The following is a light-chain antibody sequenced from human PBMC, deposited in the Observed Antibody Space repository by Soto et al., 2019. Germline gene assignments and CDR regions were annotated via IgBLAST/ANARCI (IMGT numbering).Light chain of an antibody. CDR2: DVT. V-gene: IGLV2-14*01. Sequence: QSALTQPASVSGSPGQSITISCNGTSSDIGGYNFVHWHQQHPGKAPKFMIYDVTNRPSGVSNRFSGSKSGNTAPLTISGLQTEDEADYYCSSYTSSDTVIFGGGTQLTVL. CDR3: SSYTSSDTVI. J-gene: IGLJ2*01. CDR1: SSDIGGYNF.